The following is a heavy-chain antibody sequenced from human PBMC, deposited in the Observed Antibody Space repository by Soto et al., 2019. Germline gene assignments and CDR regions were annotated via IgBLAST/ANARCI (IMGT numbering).Heavy chain of an antibody. CDR3: ARDFGTNGVPYFDY. V-gene: IGHV1-69*12. Sequence: QVQLVQSGAEVKKPGSSVKVSCKASGGTFSSYAISWVRQAPGQGLEWMGGIIPIFGTANYAQKFQGRVTXXAXEXXSTAYMELSSLRSEGTAVYYCARDFGTNGVPYFDYWGQGTLVTVSS. J-gene: IGHJ4*02. CDR2: IIPIFGTA. D-gene: IGHD2-8*01. CDR1: GGTFSSYA.